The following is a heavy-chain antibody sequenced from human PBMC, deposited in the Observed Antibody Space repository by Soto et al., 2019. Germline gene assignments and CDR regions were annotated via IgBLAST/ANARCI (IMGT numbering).Heavy chain of an antibody. Sequence: EVQLVESGGGLVQPGGSLRLSCAASGFTFSNYWMIWVRQAPGKGQEWVANIKQDGSEQHYVDSVKGRFTISRDNAKNALYLQMNSLRVEDPAVYYCAKDLGWLRVDSWGQGTLVTV. V-gene: IGHV3-7*04. D-gene: IGHD5-18*01. CDR3: AKDLGWLRVDS. CDR1: GFTFSNYW. CDR2: IKQDGSEQ. J-gene: IGHJ4*02.